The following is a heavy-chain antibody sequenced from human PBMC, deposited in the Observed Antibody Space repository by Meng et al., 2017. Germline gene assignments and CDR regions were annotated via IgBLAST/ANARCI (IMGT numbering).Heavy chain of an antibody. J-gene: IGHJ6*02. CDR2: IYSGGST. V-gene: IGHV3-66*02. CDR1: GFTVSSNY. CDR3: ARGGRVRGVSYYYYGMDV. D-gene: IGHD3-10*01. Sequence: GESLKISCVASGFTVSSNYMSWVRQAPGKGLEWVSVIYSGGSTYYADSVKGRFTISRDNSKNTLYLQMNSLRAEDTAVYYCARGGRVRGVSYYYYGMDVWGQGTTVTV.